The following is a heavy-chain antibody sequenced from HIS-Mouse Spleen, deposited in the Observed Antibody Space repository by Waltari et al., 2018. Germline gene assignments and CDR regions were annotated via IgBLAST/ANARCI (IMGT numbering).Heavy chain of an antibody. CDR2: IYYSGST. V-gene: IGHV4-39*07. D-gene: IGHD1-26*01. CDR1: GGSISSSSYY. J-gene: IGHJ4*02. CDR3: ARFVVAGIVGATRIAAPTGFDY. Sequence: QLQLQESGPGLVKPSETLSLTCTVSGGSISSSSYYWGWIRQPPGQGLAGIGSIYYSGSTYYNPSLKSRVTISVDTSKNQFSLKLSSVTAADTAVYYCARFVVAGIVGATRIAAPTGFDYWGQGTLVTVSS.